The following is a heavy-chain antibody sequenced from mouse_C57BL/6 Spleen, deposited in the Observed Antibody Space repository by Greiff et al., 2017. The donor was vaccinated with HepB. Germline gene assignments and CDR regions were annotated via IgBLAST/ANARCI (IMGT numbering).Heavy chain of an antibody. Sequence: EVQVVESGGGLVQPKGSLKLSCAASGFTFNTYAMHWVRQAPGKGLEWVARIRSKSSNYATSYADSVKDRFTISRDDSQSMLYLQMNNLKTEDTAMYYCVRDSNYGGYYAMDYWGQGTSVTVSS. D-gene: IGHD2-5*01. CDR1: GFTFNTYA. CDR3: VRDSNYGGYYAMDY. V-gene: IGHV10-3*01. J-gene: IGHJ4*01. CDR2: IRSKSSNYAT.